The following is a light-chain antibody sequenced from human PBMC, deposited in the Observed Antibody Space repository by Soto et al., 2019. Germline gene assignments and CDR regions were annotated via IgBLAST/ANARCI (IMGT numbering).Light chain of an antibody. Sequence: QSVLTQPPSASGYPGQSVTISCTGTSSDVGGYKYVSWYQQHPGKAPKLIIYEVNKRPSGVPDRFSGSKSGNTASLTVSRLQAEDEADYYCSSYAGSNNLVFGGGTKLTVL. V-gene: IGLV2-8*01. CDR2: EVN. J-gene: IGLJ2*01. CDR3: SSYAGSNNLV. CDR1: SSDVGGYKY.